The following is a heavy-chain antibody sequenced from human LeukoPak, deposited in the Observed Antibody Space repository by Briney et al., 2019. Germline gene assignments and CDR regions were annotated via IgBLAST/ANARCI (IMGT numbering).Heavy chain of an antibody. Sequence: SETLSLTCTVSGYSISSGYYWGWIRQPPGKGLKGIGEINHSGSTNYNPSLKSRVTISVDTSKNQFSLKLSSVTAADTAVYYCARPTVTTIGGFVYWGQGTLVTVSS. D-gene: IGHD4-11*01. V-gene: IGHV4-38-2*02. CDR2: INHSGST. CDR1: GYSISSGYY. J-gene: IGHJ4*02. CDR3: ARPTVTTIGGFVY.